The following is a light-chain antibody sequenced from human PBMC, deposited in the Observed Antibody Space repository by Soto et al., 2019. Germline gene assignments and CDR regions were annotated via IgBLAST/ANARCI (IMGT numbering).Light chain of an antibody. Sequence: QSALTQPASVSGSPGQSITISCTGTSSDIGAFNYVSWYQHHPGKAPKLIIYEVNIRPSGISYRFSGSKSGNTASLTISGLQAEDEADYHCLSYTSSTAYVFGTGTKHTVL. J-gene: IGLJ1*01. CDR1: SSDIGAFNY. CDR2: EVN. CDR3: LSYTSSTAYV. V-gene: IGLV2-14*01.